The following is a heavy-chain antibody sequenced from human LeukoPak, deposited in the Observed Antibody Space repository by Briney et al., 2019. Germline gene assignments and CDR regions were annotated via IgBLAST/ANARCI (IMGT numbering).Heavy chain of an antibody. D-gene: IGHD7-27*01. CDR3: ARRHWGPIDY. Sequence: PSETLSLTCTVSGGSISSYYWSWIRQPPGKGLEWIGYTYYSGSTNYNPSLKSRVTISVDTSKNQFSLKLSSVTAADTAVYYCARRHWGPIDYWGQGTLVTVSS. V-gene: IGHV4-59*08. J-gene: IGHJ4*02. CDR1: GGSISSYY. CDR2: TYYSGST.